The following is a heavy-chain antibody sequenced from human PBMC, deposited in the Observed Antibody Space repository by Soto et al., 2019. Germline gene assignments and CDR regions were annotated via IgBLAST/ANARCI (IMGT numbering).Heavy chain of an antibody. CDR2: IYYSGST. V-gene: IGHV4-59*01. CDR1: GGSISSYY. CDR3: ARDLSGQFDY. D-gene: IGHD3-10*01. Sequence: NPSETLSLTCTVSGGSISSYYWSWIRQPPGKGLEWIGYIYYSGSTNYNPSLKSRVTISVDTSKNQFSLKLSSVTAADTAVYYCARDLSGQFDYWGQGTLVTVSS. J-gene: IGHJ4*02.